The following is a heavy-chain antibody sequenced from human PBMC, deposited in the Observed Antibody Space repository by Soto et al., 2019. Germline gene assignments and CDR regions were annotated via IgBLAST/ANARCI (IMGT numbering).Heavy chain of an antibody. V-gene: IGHV5-51*01. CDR2: IYPGDSDS. CDR1: GYSFTDYW. J-gene: IGHJ4*02. Sequence: GESLKISCKGSGYSFTDYWIGWVRQMPGKGLEWMALIYPGDSDSRYSPSFQGQVTITVDKSLNTAYLQWNSLQASDSAIYYCVRQGFSYSGDHWGQGTQVTVLL. D-gene: IGHD3-10*01. CDR3: VRQGFSYSGDH.